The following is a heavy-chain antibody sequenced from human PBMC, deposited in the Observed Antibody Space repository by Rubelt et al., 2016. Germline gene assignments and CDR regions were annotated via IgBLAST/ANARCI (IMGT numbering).Heavy chain of an antibody. J-gene: IGHJ3*02. CDR3: TTATSSVHDAFDI. CDR2: IKSKTDGGTT. Sequence: VQLLESGGGLVQPGGSLRLSCAASGFTFSSYAMSWVRQAPGKGLEWVGRIKSKTDGGTTDYAAPVKGRFTISRDDSKNTLYLQINSLKTEDTAVYYCTTATSSVHDAFDIWGQGTMVTVSS. D-gene: IGHD3-10*01. V-gene: IGHV3-15*01. CDR1: GFTFSSYA.